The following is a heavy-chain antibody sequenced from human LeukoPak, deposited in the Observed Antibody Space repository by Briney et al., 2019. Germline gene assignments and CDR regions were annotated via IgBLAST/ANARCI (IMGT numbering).Heavy chain of an antibody. CDR2: IYHSGST. CDR1: GYSISSGYY. Sequence: SETLSLTCTVSGYSISSGYYWGWIRQPPGKGLEWIGSIYHSGSTYYNPSLKSRVTISVDASKNQFSLKLSSVTAADTAVYYCARGIVDDYGGNSGSGWFDPWGQGTLVTVSS. CDR3: ARGIVDDYGGNSGSGWFDP. D-gene: IGHD4-23*01. J-gene: IGHJ5*02. V-gene: IGHV4-38-2*02.